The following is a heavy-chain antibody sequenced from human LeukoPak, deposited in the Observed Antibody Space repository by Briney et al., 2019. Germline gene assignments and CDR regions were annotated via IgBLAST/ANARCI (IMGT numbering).Heavy chain of an antibody. J-gene: IGHJ6*02. CDR2: ISAYNGNT. CDR3: ARTYSDYYGSGSRITPYYYYGMDV. D-gene: IGHD3-10*01. CDR1: GYTFTSYG. V-gene: IGHV1-18*01. Sequence: GESLKISCKASGYTFTSYGISWVRQAPGQGLEWMGWISAYNGNTNYAQKLQGRVTMTTDTSTSTAYMELRSLRSDDTAVYYCARTYSDYYGSGSRITPYYYYGMDVWGQGTTVTVSS.